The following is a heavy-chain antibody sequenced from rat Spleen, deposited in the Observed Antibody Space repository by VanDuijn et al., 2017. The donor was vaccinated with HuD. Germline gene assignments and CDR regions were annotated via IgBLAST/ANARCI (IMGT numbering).Heavy chain of an antibody. CDR1: GFTFSNYG. Sequence: EVQLVESGGGLVQPGRSMKLSCAASGFTFSNYGMAWVRQAPKKGLEWVAYISYDGGSTYYRDSVKGRFTISRDNAKSTLYLQMDSLRSEDTATYYCTTDRSYYFDYWGQGVMVTVSS. J-gene: IGHJ2*01. CDR2: ISYDGGST. V-gene: IGHV5-20*01. CDR3: TTDRSYYFDY.